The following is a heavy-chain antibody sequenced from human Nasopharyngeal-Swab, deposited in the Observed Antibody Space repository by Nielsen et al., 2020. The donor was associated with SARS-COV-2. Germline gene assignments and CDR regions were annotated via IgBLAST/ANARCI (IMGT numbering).Heavy chain of an antibody. CDR3: ARDSAVAGRGRVPGY. D-gene: IGHD6-19*01. CDR1: GFTFSSYA. J-gene: IGHJ4*02. CDR2: ISYDGSNK. V-gene: IGHV3-30-3*01. Sequence: GESLKISCAASGFTFSSYAMHWVRQAPGKGLEWVAVISYDGSNKYYADSVKGRFTISRDNSKNTLYLQMNGLRAEDTAVYYCARDSAVAGRGRVPGYWGQGTLVTVSS.